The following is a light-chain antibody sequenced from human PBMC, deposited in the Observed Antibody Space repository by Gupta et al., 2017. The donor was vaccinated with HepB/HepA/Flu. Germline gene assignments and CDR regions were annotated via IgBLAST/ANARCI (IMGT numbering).Light chain of an antibody. Sequence: EIVLTQSPVTLSLSPGESATLSCTASQSVSRYLAWYQQKPGQPPSLLVFDASNRATGVPARFSGSGSGTDFTLTISSLEPEDFAVYYCQQRINWPLTFGGGTRVEIK. CDR3: QQRINWPLT. J-gene: IGKJ4*01. CDR2: DAS. CDR1: QSVSRY. V-gene: IGKV3-11*01.